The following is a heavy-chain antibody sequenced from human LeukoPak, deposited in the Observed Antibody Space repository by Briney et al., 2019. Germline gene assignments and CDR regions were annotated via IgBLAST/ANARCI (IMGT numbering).Heavy chain of an antibody. J-gene: IGHJ4*02. CDR1: GFSVNDHY. Sequence: GGSLRLSCAASGFSVNDHYMSWVRQGPGKGLEWVAVMHKDGTTFYVDSVTGRFTVSRDDLRNTFYLQMTKLRADDTAVYYCARDRGFNWGQGTLVTVSS. CDR2: MHKDGTT. V-gene: IGHV3-66*01. CDR3: ARDRGFN. D-gene: IGHD3-10*01.